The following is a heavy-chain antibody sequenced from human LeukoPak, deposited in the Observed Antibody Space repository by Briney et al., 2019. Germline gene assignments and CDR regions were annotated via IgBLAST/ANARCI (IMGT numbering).Heavy chain of an antibody. CDR3: ARGLRHYGSLRLGGDNWFDP. CDR1: GGSFSGYY. J-gene: IGHJ5*02. CDR2: INHSGST. V-gene: IGHV4-34*01. D-gene: IGHD3-10*01. Sequence: SETLSLTCAVYGGSFSGYYWSWIRQPPGKGLEWIGEINHSGSTNYNPSLKSRVTISVDTSKNQFSLKLSSVTAADTAVYYCARGLRHYGSLRLGGDNWFDPWGQGTLVTVSS.